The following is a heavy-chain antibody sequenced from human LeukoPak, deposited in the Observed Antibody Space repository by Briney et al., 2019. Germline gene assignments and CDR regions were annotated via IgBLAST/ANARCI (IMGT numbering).Heavy chain of an antibody. CDR2: IWYDGSNK. CDR1: RFTFSSYG. Sequence: GGSLRLSCAASRFTFSSYGMNWVRQAPGKGLEWVAVIWYDGSNKYYVDSVKGRFTISRDNSKNTLYLQMNSLRAEDTAVYYCAKDGRWLQSYFDYWGQGTLVTVSS. CDR3: AKDGRWLQSYFDY. J-gene: IGHJ4*02. V-gene: IGHV3-33*06. D-gene: IGHD5-24*01.